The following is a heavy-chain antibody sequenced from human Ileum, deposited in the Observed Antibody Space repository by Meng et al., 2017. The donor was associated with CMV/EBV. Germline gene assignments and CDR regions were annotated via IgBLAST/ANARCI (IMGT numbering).Heavy chain of an antibody. CDR3: ARDAGGGNDY. CDR1: GFTFRNYW. J-gene: IGHJ4*02. D-gene: IGHD3-16*01. Sequence: ESLKISCGASGFTFRNYWMTWVRQAPGKGLEWVANIKHDGSEKYYVDSLKGRFTIFRDNAKNSLFLQMNGLRVEDTAVYYCARDAGGGNDYWGQGTLVTVSS. CDR2: IKHDGSEK. V-gene: IGHV3-7*01.